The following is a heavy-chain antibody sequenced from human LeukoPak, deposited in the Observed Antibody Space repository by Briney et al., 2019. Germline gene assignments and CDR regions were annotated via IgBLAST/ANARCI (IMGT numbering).Heavy chain of an antibody. CDR3: AYRRRSSSWLG. D-gene: IGHD6-13*01. V-gene: IGHV3-48*03. CDR1: GFTFSSYE. J-gene: IGHJ4*02. CDR2: ISTTGSSI. Sequence: GGSLRLSCAASGFTFSSYEMNWVRQAPGKGLEWVSYISTTGSSIYYADSVKGRFTISRDNAKNSLYLQMNSLRAEDTAVYYCAYRRRSSSWLGWGQGTLVTVSS.